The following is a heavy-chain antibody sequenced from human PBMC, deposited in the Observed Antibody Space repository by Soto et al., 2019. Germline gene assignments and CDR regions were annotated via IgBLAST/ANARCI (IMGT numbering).Heavy chain of an antibody. J-gene: IGHJ4*02. Sequence: QVQLVQSGAEVKKPGASVKVSCKASGYIFTSYYIHWVRQAPGPGLEWMGWINPFDGSRMFAQSFQGRVTMTRDTSTSTVYMEVSSLRSEATAVYYCSRVDPGETSPFDHWGQGTLVTVSS. CDR1: GYIFTSYY. V-gene: IGHV1-46*03. CDR3: SRVDPGETSPFDH. CDR2: INPFDGSR. D-gene: IGHD3-10*01.